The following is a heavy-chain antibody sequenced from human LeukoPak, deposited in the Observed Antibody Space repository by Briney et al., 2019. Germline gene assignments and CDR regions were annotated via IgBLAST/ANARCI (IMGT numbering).Heavy chain of an antibody. J-gene: IGHJ5*02. CDR3: AKDLMRDIWFGES. CDR1: GFTFSDFA. CDR2: TFQGGGEI. V-gene: IGHV3-23*01. D-gene: IGHD3-10*01. Sequence: GGSLRLSCAASGFTFSDFAMIWVRQPPGKGLEWVSSTFQGGGEIHYADSVRGRFTISRDNSKNTLYLQMNSLRVEDTAVYYCAKDLMRDIWFGESWGQGTLVTVSS.